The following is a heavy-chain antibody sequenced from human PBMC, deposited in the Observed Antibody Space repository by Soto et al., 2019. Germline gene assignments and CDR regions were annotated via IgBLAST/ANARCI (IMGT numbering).Heavy chain of an antibody. CDR2: INPSGGST. Sequence: ASVKVSCKASGYSFTSYYMHWVRQAPRQGLEWMGIINPSGGSTSYAQKFQGRVTMTRDTSTSTVYMELSSLRSEDTAVYYCARAPEYCSGGSCYWLNDYWGQGTLVTVSS. CDR1: GYSFTSYY. J-gene: IGHJ4*02. CDR3: ARAPEYCSGGSCYWLNDY. D-gene: IGHD2-15*01. V-gene: IGHV1-46*03.